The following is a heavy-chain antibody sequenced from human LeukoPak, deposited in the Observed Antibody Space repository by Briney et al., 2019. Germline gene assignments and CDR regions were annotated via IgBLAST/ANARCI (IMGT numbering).Heavy chain of an antibody. D-gene: IGHD2-2*01. J-gene: IGHJ4*02. Sequence: ASVKVSCKVSGKSLIDLSMYWVRQAPGEGLEWMGGFDPDDGETTYARRFQGRVTMTEDTSTDTAYMEMSNLRSDDTAVYYCAADSQKTPVPATDHWGQGTLVIVSS. CDR3: AADSQKTPVPATDH. V-gene: IGHV1-24*01. CDR1: GKSLIDLS. CDR2: FDPDDGET.